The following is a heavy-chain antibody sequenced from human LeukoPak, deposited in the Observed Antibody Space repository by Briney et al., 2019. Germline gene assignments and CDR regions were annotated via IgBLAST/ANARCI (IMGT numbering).Heavy chain of an antibody. CDR1: GFTFSSYA. CDR3: AILPGYSSGWYEVNY. D-gene: IGHD6-13*01. CDR2: ISSSGGST. V-gene: IGHV3-23*01. J-gene: IGHJ4*02. Sequence: PGGSLTLSCTASGFTFSSYAMSWLRQAPGKGLEWVSGISSSGGSTYYADSVKGRFTISRDNSRNTLYLQMNSPRAEDTAVYYCAILPGYSSGWYEVNYWGQGTLVTVSS.